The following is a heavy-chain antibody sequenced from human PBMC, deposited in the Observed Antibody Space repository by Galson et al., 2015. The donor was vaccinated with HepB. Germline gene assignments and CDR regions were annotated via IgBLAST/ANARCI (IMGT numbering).Heavy chain of an antibody. D-gene: IGHD5-24*01. CDR2: ISYDGSNK. CDR1: GFTFSSYA. J-gene: IGHJ3*02. CDR3: ASLGEMAPYQNDAFDI. V-gene: IGHV3-30*04. Sequence: SLRLSCAASGFTFSSYAMHWVRQAPGKGLEWVAVISYDGSNKYYADSVKGRFTISRDNSKNTLYLQMNSLRAEDTAVYYCASLGEMAPYQNDAFDIWGQGTMVTVSS.